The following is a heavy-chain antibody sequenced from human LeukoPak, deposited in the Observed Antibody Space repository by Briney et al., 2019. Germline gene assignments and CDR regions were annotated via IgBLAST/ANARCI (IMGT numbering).Heavy chain of an antibody. J-gene: IGHJ3*02. CDR1: GYTFTTYY. V-gene: IGHV1-46*01. D-gene: IGHD3-22*01. CDR3: TRTYYYDSSGYYYGRDAFDI. CDR2: IGPSGGST. Sequence: GASVKVSCKASGYTFTTYYIHWVRQAPGQGLEWMGIIGPSGGSTSYAQKFQGRVTMTRDTSTSTVYMELSSLRSEDTAVYYCTRTYYYDSSGYYYGRDAFDIWGQGTMVTVSS.